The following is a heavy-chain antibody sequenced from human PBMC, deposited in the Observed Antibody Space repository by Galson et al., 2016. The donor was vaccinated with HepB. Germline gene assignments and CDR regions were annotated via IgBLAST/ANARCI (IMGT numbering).Heavy chain of an antibody. V-gene: IGHV1-24*01. CDR2: FDPEDGET. D-gene: IGHD3-22*01. CDR1: GYTLTELF. Sequence: SVKVSCKVFGYTLTELFIHWVRQAPGIGLEWMGNFDPEDGETYSAQKFQGRVTMTEDTSTDTAYMDLSSLRSEDTAVYYCARETTYDYDSGGYALDACDIWGQGTVVTVSS. CDR3: ARETTYDYDSGGYALDACDI. J-gene: IGHJ3*02.